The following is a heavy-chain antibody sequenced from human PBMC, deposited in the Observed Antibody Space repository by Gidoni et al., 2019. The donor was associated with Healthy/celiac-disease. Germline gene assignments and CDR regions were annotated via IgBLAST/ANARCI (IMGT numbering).Heavy chain of an antibody. CDR2: ISRSSRYT. J-gene: IGHJ5*02. D-gene: IGHD6-19*01. Sequence: QVQLVESGGGLVKPGGSLRLPCAASGFTFSDYYMAWIRQAPGKGLEWISFISRSSRYTNYADSVKGRFTIFRDNAKNSVYLQMNSLRVEDTAIYYCARRIEVAGTLGWFDPWGQGTLVTVSS. V-gene: IGHV3-11*05. CDR1: GFTFSDYY. CDR3: ARRIEVAGTLGWFDP.